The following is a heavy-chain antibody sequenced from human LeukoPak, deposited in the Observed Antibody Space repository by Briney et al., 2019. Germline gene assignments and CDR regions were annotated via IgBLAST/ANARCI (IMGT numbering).Heavy chain of an antibody. CDR2: IWYDGSNK. CDR3: ARDATDSSGYYYFDY. Sequence: GGSLRLSCAASGFTFSSYGMHWVRQAPGKGLEWVAVIWYDGSNKYYADSVKGRFTISRDNSKNTLYLQTNSLRAEDTAVYYCARDATDSSGYYYFDYWGQGTLVTVSS. J-gene: IGHJ4*02. D-gene: IGHD3-22*01. V-gene: IGHV3-33*01. CDR1: GFTFSSYG.